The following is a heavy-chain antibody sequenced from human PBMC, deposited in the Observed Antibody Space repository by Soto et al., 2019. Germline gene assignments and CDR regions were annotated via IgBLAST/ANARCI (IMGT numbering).Heavy chain of an antibody. V-gene: IGHV1-18*04. D-gene: IGHD5-18*01. CDR3: ATPGKTAMVTSYYYGMDV. CDR1: GYTFTSYG. J-gene: IGHJ6*02. CDR2: ISAYNGNT. Sequence: QVQLVQSGAEVKKPGASVKVSCKASGYTFTSYGIIWVRQAPGQGLEWMGWISAYNGNTNYAQKLQGRVTMTTDTSTSTAYMELRSLRSDDTAVYYCATPGKTAMVTSYYYGMDVWGQGTTVTVSS.